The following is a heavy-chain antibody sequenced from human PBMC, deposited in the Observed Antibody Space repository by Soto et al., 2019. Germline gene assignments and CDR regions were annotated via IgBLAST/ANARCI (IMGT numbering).Heavy chain of an antibody. D-gene: IGHD2-15*01. Sequence: PVGSLRLSCAASGFSLGSYAMSWVRQAPGKGLEWVSTLSGGGSNTYYADSVKGRFTISRDTSKNTLYLQMNTLSAEDTAVYHCAKGVASACSGGTCYSRVFDYWGQGSLVTVSS. CDR2: LSGGGSNT. CDR3: AKGVASACSGGTCYSRVFDY. CDR1: GFSLGSYA. J-gene: IGHJ4*02. V-gene: IGHV3-23*01.